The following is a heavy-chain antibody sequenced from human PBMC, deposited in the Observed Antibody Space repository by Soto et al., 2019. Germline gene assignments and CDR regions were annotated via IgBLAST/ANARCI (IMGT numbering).Heavy chain of an antibody. CDR1: GGSFKSGSYS. Sequence: PSATLSLTCTVSGGSFKSGSYSWSWIRQPPGKGLEWIGYFYHTGRTSYNPSLKSRVSISMDTSKNQFSLNLDSVTAADTAVYFCARDFAYFDSWGQGTLVTVSS. J-gene: IGHJ4*02. CDR3: ARDFAYFDS. CDR2: FYHTGRT. V-gene: IGHV4-61*01. D-gene: IGHD3-3*01.